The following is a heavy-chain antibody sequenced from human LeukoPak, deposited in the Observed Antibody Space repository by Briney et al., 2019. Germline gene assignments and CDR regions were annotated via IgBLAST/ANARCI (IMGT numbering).Heavy chain of an antibody. J-gene: IGHJ3*02. CDR3: ARVKYYYDSPSAFDI. CDR2: INPNSGGT. Sequence: ASVKVSCKXSGYTFTGYYMHWVQQAPGQGLEWMGWINPNSGGTNYAQKFQGRVTMTRDTSISTAYMELSRLRSDDTAVYYCARVKYYYDSPSAFDIWGQGTMVTVSS. CDR1: GYTFTGYY. D-gene: IGHD3-22*01. V-gene: IGHV1-2*02.